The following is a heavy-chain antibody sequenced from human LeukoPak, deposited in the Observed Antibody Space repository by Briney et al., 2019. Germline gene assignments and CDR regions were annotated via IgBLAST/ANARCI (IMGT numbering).Heavy chain of an antibody. Sequence: GGSLRLSCAASGFTFDDHFMGWVRQAPGKGLEWVSGISWNSGSIGYADSVKGRFTISRDNAKNSLYLQMNSLRAEDMALYYCAKDKSGYGDYFFDYWGQGTLVTVSS. J-gene: IGHJ4*02. CDR3: AKDKSGYGDYFFDY. CDR2: ISWNSGSI. V-gene: IGHV3-9*03. CDR1: GFTFDDHF. D-gene: IGHD4-17*01.